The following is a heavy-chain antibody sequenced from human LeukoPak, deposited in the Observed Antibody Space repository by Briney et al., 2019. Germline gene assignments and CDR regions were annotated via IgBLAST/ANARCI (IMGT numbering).Heavy chain of an antibody. D-gene: IGHD6-13*01. CDR3: ARDLSASWYSLGS. CDR1: ESTFADYG. Sequence: GSLRLSCTDSESTFADYGMSWVRQARGKGLEWVSGINWKGDNTGYGDSVKGRFTISRDNAKTSLYLQMKSLRAEDTALYYCARDLSASWYSLGSWGQGTLVTVSS. J-gene: IGHJ4*02. V-gene: IGHV3-20*04. CDR2: INWKGDNT.